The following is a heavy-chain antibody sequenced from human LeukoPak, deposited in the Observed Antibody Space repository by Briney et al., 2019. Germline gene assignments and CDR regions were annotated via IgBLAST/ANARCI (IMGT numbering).Heavy chain of an antibody. CDR1: GFTFSSYS. J-gene: IGHJ6*02. CDR3: ASSGARYCSSTSCYTAKVRNYYYYYGMDV. Sequence: GGSLRLSCAASGFTFSSYSMNWVRQAPGKGLEWVSSISSSSSYIYYADSVKGRFTISRDNAKNSLYLQMNSLRAENTAVYYCASSGARYCSSTSCYTAKVRNYYYYYGMDVWGQGTTVTVSS. D-gene: IGHD2-2*02. CDR2: ISSSSSYI. V-gene: IGHV3-21*01.